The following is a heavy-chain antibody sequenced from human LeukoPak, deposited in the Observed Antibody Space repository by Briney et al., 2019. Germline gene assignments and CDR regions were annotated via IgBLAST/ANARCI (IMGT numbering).Heavy chain of an antibody. D-gene: IGHD5-18*01. Sequence: ASVKVSCKASVGTFSSYAISWVQQAPGQGLEWMGGIIPIFGTANYAQKFQGRVTITADESTSTAYMELSSLRSEDTAVYYCARGYSYGVFDYWGQGTLVTVSS. V-gene: IGHV1-69*13. CDR1: VGTFSSYA. CDR3: ARGYSYGVFDY. CDR2: IIPIFGTA. J-gene: IGHJ4*02.